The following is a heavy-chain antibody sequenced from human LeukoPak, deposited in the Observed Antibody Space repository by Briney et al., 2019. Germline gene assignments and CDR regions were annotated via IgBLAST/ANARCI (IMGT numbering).Heavy chain of an antibody. V-gene: IGHV3-23*01. CDR1: GFTFSSYA. CDR3: AKDSRGYQDYFDY. D-gene: IGHD3-22*01. CDR2: ISGSGSST. J-gene: IGHJ4*02. Sequence: GGSLRLSCAASGFTFSSYAMSWVRQAPGKGLEWVSVISGSGSSTYYAASVKGRFTISRDNSKNTLYLQMNSLRAEDTAVYYCAKDSRGYQDYFDYWGQGTQVTVSS.